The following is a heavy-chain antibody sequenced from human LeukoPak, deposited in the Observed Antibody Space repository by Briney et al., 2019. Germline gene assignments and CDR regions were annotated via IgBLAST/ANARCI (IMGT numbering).Heavy chain of an antibody. J-gene: IGHJ3*02. CDR1: GYTFTSYG. CDR3: ATGRFLEWLLYSHDAFDI. Sequence: ASVKVSCKASGYTFTSYGISWVRQAPGQGLEWMGWISAYNGNTNYAQKLQGRVTMTTDTSTSTAYMELRSLRSEDTAVYYCATGRFLEWLLYSHDAFDIWGQGTMVTVSS. D-gene: IGHD3-3*01. V-gene: IGHV1-18*01. CDR2: ISAYNGNT.